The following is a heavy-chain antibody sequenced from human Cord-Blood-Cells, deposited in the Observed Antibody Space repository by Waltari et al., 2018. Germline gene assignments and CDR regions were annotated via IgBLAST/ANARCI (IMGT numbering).Heavy chain of an antibody. CDR2: ISYDGSNK. D-gene: IGHD3-3*01. V-gene: IGHV3-30-3*01. CDR1: GFTFSSYA. CDR3: ARDWFGDFWSGYYDY. Sequence: QVQLVESGGGVVQPGRSLRLPCAASGFTFSSYAMHWVRQAPGKGLGWVAVISYDGSNKYYADSVKGRFTISRDNSKNTLYLQMNSLRAEDTAVYYCARDWFGDFWSGYYDYWGQGTLVTVSS. J-gene: IGHJ4*02.